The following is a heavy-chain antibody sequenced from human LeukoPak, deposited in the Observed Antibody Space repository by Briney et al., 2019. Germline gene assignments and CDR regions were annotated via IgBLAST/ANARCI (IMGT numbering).Heavy chain of an antibody. D-gene: IGHD6-13*01. CDR3: AKGSASSRPYYFDY. J-gene: IGHJ4*02. Sequence: PGESLRLSCGASGFTFSSYAMTWVRHAPGKGLELVSGITGGGSDTYHADSVKGRFTSSRDNSKNTLYLQMNSLRAEDTALYYCAKGSASSRPYYFDYWGQGILVTVSS. CDR2: ITGGGSDT. V-gene: IGHV3-23*01. CDR1: GFTFSSYA.